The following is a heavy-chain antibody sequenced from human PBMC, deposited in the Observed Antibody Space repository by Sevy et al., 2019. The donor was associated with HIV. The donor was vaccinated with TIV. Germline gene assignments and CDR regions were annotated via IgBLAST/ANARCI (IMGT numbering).Heavy chain of an antibody. D-gene: IGHD1-20*01. V-gene: IGHV3-15*05. Sequence: GGSLRLSCAASGFTFSTAWMNWVRQAPGKGLEWVGRIKSKSNGETRDYAAPVKDRFKISRDDSKNTLYLEMNSLKTEDTAVYYCTTDRGYDWKHVGYWGQGTLVTVSS. CDR2: IKSKSNGETR. CDR1: GFTFSTAW. CDR3: TTDRGYDWKHVGY. J-gene: IGHJ4*02.